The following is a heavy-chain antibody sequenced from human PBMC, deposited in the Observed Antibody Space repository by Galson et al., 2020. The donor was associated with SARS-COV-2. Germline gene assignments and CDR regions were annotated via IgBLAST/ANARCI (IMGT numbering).Heavy chain of an antibody. V-gene: IGHV4-39*01. CDR2: IYYSGST. Sequence: SETLSLTCTVSGGSISSSSYYWGWIRQPPGKGLEWIGSIYYSGSTYYNPSLKSRVTISVDTSKNQFSLKLSSVTAADTAVCYCARQFIYCSGGSCYSGWFDPWGQGTLVTISA. CDR3: ARQFIYCSGGSCYSGWFDP. J-gene: IGHJ5*02. D-gene: IGHD2-15*01. CDR1: GGSISSSSYY.